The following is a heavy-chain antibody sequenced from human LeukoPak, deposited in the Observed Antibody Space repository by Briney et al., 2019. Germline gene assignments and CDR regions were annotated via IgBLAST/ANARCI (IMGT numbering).Heavy chain of an antibody. CDR3: ASFLVRDSSGYLHFDY. V-gene: IGHV1-24*01. D-gene: IGHD3-22*01. CDR2: FDPEDGET. Sequence: GASVKVSCKVSGYTLTELSMHWVRQAPGKGLEWMGGFDPEDGETIYAQKFQGRVTMTEDTSTDTAYMELSSLRSEDTAVYYCASFLVRDSSGYLHFDYWGQGTLVTVSS. CDR1: GYTLTELS. J-gene: IGHJ4*02.